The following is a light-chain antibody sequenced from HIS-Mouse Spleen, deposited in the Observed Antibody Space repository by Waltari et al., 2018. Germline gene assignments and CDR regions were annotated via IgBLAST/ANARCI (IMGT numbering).Light chain of an antibody. CDR2: RKN. CDR1: SSNIGSNY. V-gene: IGLV1-47*01. CDR3: AAWDDSLSGPV. J-gene: IGLJ3*02. Sequence: QSVLTQPPSASGTPGQRVTISCSGSSSNIGSNYVYWYQQRPGTAPKLLIYRKNQRPSGVPDRFSGSKSGTSASLAISGLRSEDEADYYCAAWDDSLSGPVFGGGTKLTVL.